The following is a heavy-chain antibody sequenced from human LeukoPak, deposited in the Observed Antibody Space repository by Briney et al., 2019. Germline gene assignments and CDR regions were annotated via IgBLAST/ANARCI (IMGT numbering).Heavy chain of an antibody. D-gene: IGHD6-6*01. J-gene: IGHJ4*02. CDR1: GGSISSSSYY. CDR3: ARNPYSSSSWPKIYYFDY. Sequence: PSETLSLTCTVSGGSISSSSYYWGWIRQPPGKGLEWIGSIYYSGSTYYNPSLKSRVTISVDTSKNQFSLKLSSVTAADTAVYYCARNPYSSSSWPKIYYFDYWGQGTLVTVSS. CDR2: IYYSGST. V-gene: IGHV4-39*01.